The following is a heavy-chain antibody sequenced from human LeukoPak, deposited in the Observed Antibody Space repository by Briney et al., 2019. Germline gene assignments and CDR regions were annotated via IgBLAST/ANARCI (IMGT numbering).Heavy chain of an antibody. CDR1: GGSFSGYH. CDR3: ARASRWIQLWSLDY. Sequence: PSETLSLTCADHGGSFSGYHWSSIRQPPGKGLEWLGEINHSGSTNYNPSLKSRVTVSVDTSKNQFSLKLSSVTAADTAVYYCARASRWIQLWSLDYWGQGTLVTVSS. J-gene: IGHJ4*02. D-gene: IGHD5-18*01. CDR2: INHSGST. V-gene: IGHV4-34*01.